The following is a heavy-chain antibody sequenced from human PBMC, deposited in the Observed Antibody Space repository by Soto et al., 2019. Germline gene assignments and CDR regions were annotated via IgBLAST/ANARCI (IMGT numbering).Heavy chain of an antibody. J-gene: IGHJ3*02. CDR2: IYSGGGT. CDR1: GFSVTNNY. D-gene: IGHD2-2*01. V-gene: IGHV3-53*01. Sequence: QLVGSGGGLIQPGESLTLSCEASGFSVTNNYMYWVRQAPGKGLEWVSLIYSGGGTHYADFVNGRFIISRDNSKNTLHLQMDKLRAEDTAIYYCARDIACSSSSCQGDNFDIWGRGTLVTVSP. CDR3: ARDIACSSSSCQGDNFDI.